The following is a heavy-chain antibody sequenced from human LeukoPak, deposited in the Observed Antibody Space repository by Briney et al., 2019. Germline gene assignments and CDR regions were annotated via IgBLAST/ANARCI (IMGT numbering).Heavy chain of an antibody. V-gene: IGHV3-15*07. D-gene: IGHD2-15*01. Sequence: GGSLRLSCATSGFTFSNAWMNWVRQAPGKGLEWVGRIRSNSDGGTIDYAAPVKGRFTISRDDSKNTLYLQMNSLDTEDTAVYFCTTDLPGTPTDFWGQGTLVTVSS. CDR1: GFTFSNAW. CDR3: TTDLPGTPTDF. CDR2: IRSNSDGGTI. J-gene: IGHJ4*02.